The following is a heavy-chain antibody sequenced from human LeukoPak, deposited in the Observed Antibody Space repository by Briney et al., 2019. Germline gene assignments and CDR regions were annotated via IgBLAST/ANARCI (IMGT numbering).Heavy chain of an antibody. CDR3: ARENTAVLNHFDY. J-gene: IGHJ4*02. CDR1: GFTFSSYS. CDR2: ISPSGSIT. V-gene: IGHV3-48*04. D-gene: IGHD5-18*01. Sequence: GGSLRLSCAASGFTFSSYSMNWVRQAPGKGLEWVSYISPSGSITFYADSVKGRFTISRDNAKNSLYLQMNNLRAGDTAVYYCARENTAVLNHFDYWGQGTLVTVSS.